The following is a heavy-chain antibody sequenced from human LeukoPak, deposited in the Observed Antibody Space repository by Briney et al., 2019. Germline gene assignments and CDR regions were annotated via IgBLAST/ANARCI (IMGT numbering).Heavy chain of an antibody. J-gene: IGHJ3*02. CDR3: ARDGLDSSGPVAFDI. V-gene: IGHV3-66*01. D-gene: IGHD3-22*01. CDR1: EFTISTNY. CDR2: IHIDGET. Sequence: GGSLRLSCAASEFTISTNYMSWVRQAPGKGLQWVSIIHIDGETHYADSVKGRFTISRDNSKNTVYLQMNSLRSEDTAVYYCARDGLDSSGPVAFDIWGQGTMVTVAS.